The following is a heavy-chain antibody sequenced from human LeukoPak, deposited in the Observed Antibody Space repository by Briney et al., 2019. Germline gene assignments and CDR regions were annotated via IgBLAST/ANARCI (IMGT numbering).Heavy chain of an antibody. D-gene: IGHD2-15*01. CDR2: INPSGGST. V-gene: IGHV1-46*01. J-gene: IGHJ5*02. CDR3: ARASGYCSGGSCLGGNWFGP. CDR1: GYTFTSYY. Sequence: ASVKVSCKASGYTFTSYYMHWVRQAPGQGLEWMGIINPSGGSTSYAQKFQGRVTTTRDTSTSTVYMELSSLRSEDTAVCYCARASGYCSGGSCLGGNWFGPWGQGTLVTVSS.